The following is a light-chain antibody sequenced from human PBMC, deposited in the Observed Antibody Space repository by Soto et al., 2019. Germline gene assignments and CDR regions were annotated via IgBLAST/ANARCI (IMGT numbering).Light chain of an antibody. V-gene: IGLV2-14*01. J-gene: IGLJ3*02. CDR2: DVS. CDR1: SSDVGGYNY. Sequence: QSALTQPASVSGSPGQSITISCTGTSSDVGGYNYVSWYQQHPGKAPKLMIYDVSNRLSGVSNRFSGSKSGNTASLTISGLQAEDEADYYCSSYTSSSTPYWVFGGGTQLTVL. CDR3: SSYTSSSTPYWV.